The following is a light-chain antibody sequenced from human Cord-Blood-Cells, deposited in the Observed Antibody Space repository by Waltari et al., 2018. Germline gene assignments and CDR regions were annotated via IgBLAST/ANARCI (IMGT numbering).Light chain of an antibody. CDR3: QQSYSTPLT. J-gene: IGKJ3*01. CDR1: QSISSY. Sequence: DIHMTQSSSSPSAAVGVTVTITCRASQSISSYLNWYQQKPGKAPKLLIYAASSLQSGVPSRFSGSGSGTDFTLTISSLQPEDFATYYCQQSYSTPLTFGPGTKVDIK. CDR2: AAS. V-gene: IGKV1-39*01.